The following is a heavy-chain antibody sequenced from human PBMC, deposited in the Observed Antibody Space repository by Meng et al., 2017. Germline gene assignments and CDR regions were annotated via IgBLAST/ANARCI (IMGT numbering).Heavy chain of an antibody. D-gene: IGHD3-10*01. CDR2: ISYDGSKK. V-gene: IGHV3-30*01. CDR3: ASMGY. Sequence: QVKLVGCGGGVGQPGRSLRLSCSASGFTFSSYAMHWVRQAPGKGLEWVAVISYDGSKKDYADSVKGRFTISRDNSKNTLYLQMNSLRAEDTAVYYCASMGYWGQGTLVTVSS. CDR1: GFTFSSYA. J-gene: IGHJ4*02.